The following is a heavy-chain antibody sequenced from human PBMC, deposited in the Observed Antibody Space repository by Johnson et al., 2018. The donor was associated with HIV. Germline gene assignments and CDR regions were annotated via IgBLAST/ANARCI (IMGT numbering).Heavy chain of an antibody. J-gene: IGHJ3*02. CDR1: GFTFSSYA. V-gene: IGHV3-20*04. CDR3: ARDKGRGAFDI. Sequence: VQLVESGGGLVKPGGSLRLSCAASGFTFSSYAMHWVRQAPGKGLEWDSGINWTGGNTGYADSLKGRFTISRDDAKKSLYLQMNSLRAEDTAVYYCARDKGRGAFDIWGQGTMVTVSS. CDR2: INWTGGNT. D-gene: IGHD3-10*01.